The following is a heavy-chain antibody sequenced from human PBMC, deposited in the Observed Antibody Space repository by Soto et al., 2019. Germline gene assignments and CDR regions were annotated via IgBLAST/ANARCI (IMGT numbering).Heavy chain of an antibody. D-gene: IGHD3-22*01. CDR1: GYTFTSYG. Sequence: ASVKVSCKASGYTFTSYGISWVRQAPGQGLEWMGWISAYNGNTNYAQKLQGRVTMTTDTSTSTAYMELRSLRSDDTAVYYCASLDHYYDRSGYYSDYWGQGTLVTVSS. CDR3: ASLDHYYDRSGYYSDY. J-gene: IGHJ4*02. V-gene: IGHV1-18*01. CDR2: ISAYNGNT.